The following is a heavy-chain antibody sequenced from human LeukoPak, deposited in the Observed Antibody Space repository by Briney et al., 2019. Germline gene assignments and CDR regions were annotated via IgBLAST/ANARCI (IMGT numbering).Heavy chain of an antibody. Sequence: SETLSLTCAVYGGSFSGYYWSWIRQPPGEGLEWIGEINHSGSTNYNPSLKSRVTISVDTSKNQFSLKLSSVTAADTAVYYCARGGTNNYYYYYGMDVWGQGTTVTVSS. CDR1: GGSFSGYY. V-gene: IGHV4-34*01. J-gene: IGHJ6*02. CDR3: ARGGTNNYYYYYGMDV. D-gene: IGHD2-8*01. CDR2: INHSGST.